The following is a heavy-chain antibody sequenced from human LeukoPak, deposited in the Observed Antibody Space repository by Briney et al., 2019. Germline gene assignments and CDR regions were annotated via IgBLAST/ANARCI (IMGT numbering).Heavy chain of an antibody. D-gene: IGHD6-13*01. CDR3: ARDGFVGAADY. J-gene: IGHJ4*02. CDR2: IKQDGSEK. Sequence: PGGSLRLSCAASEFIFSGYWMNWVRQAPEKGLEWVANIKQDGSEKQYVDSVRGRFTISRDNAKNSLYLQMNSLRVEDTAVYYCARDGFVGAADYWGQGTLVTVSS. CDR1: EFIFSGYW. V-gene: IGHV3-7*01.